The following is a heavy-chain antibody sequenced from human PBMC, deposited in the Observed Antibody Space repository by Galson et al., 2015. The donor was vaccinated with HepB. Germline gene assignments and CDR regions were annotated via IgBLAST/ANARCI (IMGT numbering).Heavy chain of an antibody. CDR3: TRGHRGDEGFGI. CDR2: TYYRSTWYN. J-gene: IGHJ3*02. Sequence: CAISGDSVSRNNAAWNWIRQSPSRGLEWLGRTYYRSTWYNDYAVSVKSRMTINSDTSKNQFSLQVNSVTPEDAAIYYCTRGHRGDEGFGIWGPGTMVIVSS. D-gene: IGHD3-16*01. V-gene: IGHV6-1*01. CDR1: GDSVSRNNAA.